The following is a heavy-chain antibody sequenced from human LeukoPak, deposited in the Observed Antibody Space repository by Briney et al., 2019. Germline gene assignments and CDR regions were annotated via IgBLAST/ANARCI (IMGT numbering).Heavy chain of an antibody. CDR2: IWYDGSNK. Sequence: GGSLRLSCAASGFTFSSYGMHWVRQAPGKGLEWVAVIWYDGSNKYYADSVEGRFTISRDNSKNTLYLQMNSLRAEDTAVYYCAKGRDGYNYGALDYWGQGTLVTVSS. V-gene: IGHV3-33*06. D-gene: IGHD5-24*01. J-gene: IGHJ4*02. CDR1: GFTFSSYG. CDR3: AKGRDGYNYGALDY.